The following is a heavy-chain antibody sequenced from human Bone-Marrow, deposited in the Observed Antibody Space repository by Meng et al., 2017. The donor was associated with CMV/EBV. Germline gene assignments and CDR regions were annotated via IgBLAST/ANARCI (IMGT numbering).Heavy chain of an antibody. CDR2: IYYSGST. J-gene: IGHJ4*02. CDR3: ARALCSSCPPVDY. V-gene: IGHV4-59*01. D-gene: IGHD6-13*01. CDR1: GGSISSYH. Sequence: GSLRLSCPVSGGSISSYHWSWIRQPPGKGLEWIGYIYYSGSTNYKPSLKSRVTISVDTSKNQFPLMLSSVTAADTAVYYCARALCSSCPPVDYWGQGTLVTVSS.